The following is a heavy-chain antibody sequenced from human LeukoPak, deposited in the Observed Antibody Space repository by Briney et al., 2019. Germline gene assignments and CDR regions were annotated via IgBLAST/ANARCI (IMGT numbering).Heavy chain of an antibody. CDR2: ISYDGSNK. V-gene: IGHV3-30*18. CDR1: GFTFSSYG. D-gene: IGHD1-26*01. Sequence: GGSLRLSCAASGFTFSSYGMHWVRQAPGKGLEWVAVISYDGSNKYYADSVKGRFTISRDNSKNTLYLQMNSLRAEDTAVYYCAKESVGAVYYFDYWGQGTLVTVSS. CDR3: AKESVGAVYYFDY. J-gene: IGHJ4*02.